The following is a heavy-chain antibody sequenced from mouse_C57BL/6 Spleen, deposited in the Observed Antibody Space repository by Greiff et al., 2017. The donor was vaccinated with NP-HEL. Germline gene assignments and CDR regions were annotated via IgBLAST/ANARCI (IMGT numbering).Heavy chain of an antibody. CDR3: AREDYYGSSYAMDY. Sequence: VKLQESGAELVKPGASVKISCKASGYAFSSYWMNWVKPRPGKGLEWIGRIYPGDGDTNYNGKFKGKATLTADTSSSTAYMQLSSLTSEDSAVYFCAREDYYGSSYAMDYWGQGTSVTVSS. CDR2: IYPGDGDT. V-gene: IGHV1-82*01. D-gene: IGHD1-1*01. J-gene: IGHJ4*01. CDR1: GYAFSSYW.